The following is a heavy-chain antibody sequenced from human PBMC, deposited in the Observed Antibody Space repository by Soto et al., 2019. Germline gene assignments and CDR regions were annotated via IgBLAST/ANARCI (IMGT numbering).Heavy chain of an antibody. CDR2: ISSSSSYI. Sequence: EVQLVESGGGLVKPGGSLRLSCAASGFTFSSYSMNWVRQAPGKGLEWVSSISSSSSYIYYADSVKGRFTISRDNAKNSLYLQVNSLKAEDTAVYYCAREGIAAALDYWGQGTLVTVSS. D-gene: IGHD6-13*01. J-gene: IGHJ4*02. V-gene: IGHV3-21*01. CDR3: AREGIAAALDY. CDR1: GFTFSSYS.